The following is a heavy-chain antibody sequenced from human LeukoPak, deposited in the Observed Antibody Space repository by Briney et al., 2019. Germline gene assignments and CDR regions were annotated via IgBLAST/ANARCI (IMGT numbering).Heavy chain of an antibody. Sequence: GGSLRLSCAASGFTFSSYWMSWVRQAPGKGLEWVANIKQGGSEKYYVHSVKGRFTISRDNAKNSLYLQMNSLRAEDTAVYYCARADYDYVWGSYRQYYFDYWGQGTLVTVSS. V-gene: IGHV3-7*01. CDR1: GFTFSSYW. D-gene: IGHD3-16*02. J-gene: IGHJ4*02. CDR2: IKQGGSEK. CDR3: ARADYDYVWGSYRQYYFDY.